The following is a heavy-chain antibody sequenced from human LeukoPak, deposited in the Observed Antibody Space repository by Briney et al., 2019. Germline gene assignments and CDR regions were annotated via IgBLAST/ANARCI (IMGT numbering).Heavy chain of an antibody. CDR3: AKDSAGSGSYPDASDI. J-gene: IGHJ3*02. V-gene: IGHV3-30*02. CDR2: IRYDGSNE. CDR1: GVTFSSYG. D-gene: IGHD1-26*01. Sequence: PGGSLRLSCVASGVTFSSYGMHWVRQAPGKGLEWVAFIRYDGSNEYYIDSVKGRFTLSRDNSKNTLYLQMNSLRAEDTAVYYCAKDSAGSGSYPDASDIWGQGTMVTVSS.